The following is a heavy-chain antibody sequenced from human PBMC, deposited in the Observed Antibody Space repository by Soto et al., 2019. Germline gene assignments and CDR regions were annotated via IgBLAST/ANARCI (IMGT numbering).Heavy chain of an antibody. CDR2: ISYDGSNK. V-gene: IGHV3-30*18. CDR3: AKDCHYYDSSGYYQN. Sequence: GGSLRLSCAASGFTFSSYGMHWVRQAPGKGLEWVAVISYDGSNKYYADSVKGRFTISRDNSKNTLYLQMNSLRAEDTAVYYCAKDCHYYDSSGYYQNWGQGTLVTVSS. D-gene: IGHD3-22*01. CDR1: GFTFSSYG. J-gene: IGHJ4*02.